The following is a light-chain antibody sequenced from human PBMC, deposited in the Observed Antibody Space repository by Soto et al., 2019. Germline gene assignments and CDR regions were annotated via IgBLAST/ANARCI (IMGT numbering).Light chain of an antibody. CDR3: QKYNSYSWT. CDR1: QTIGSW. V-gene: IGKV1-5*03. Sequence: DIPMTQSPSTLSASVGDRVTITCRASQTIGSWFAWYQQKPGKAPKVLIYKTSNLESGVPSRFSGSGSGTEFTLTISSLQPDDFATYYCQKYNSYSWTFGQGTKVEIK. CDR2: KTS. J-gene: IGKJ1*01.